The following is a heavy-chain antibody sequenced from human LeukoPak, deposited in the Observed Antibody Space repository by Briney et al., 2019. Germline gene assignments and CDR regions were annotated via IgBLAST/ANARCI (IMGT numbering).Heavy chain of an antibody. CDR3: ARGARYCSSTSCWRYFDY. CDR2: IYYSGST. V-gene: IGHV4-59*04. CDR1: GGSISSYY. J-gene: IGHJ4*02. D-gene: IGHD2-2*01. Sequence: SSETLSLTCTVSGGSISSYYWSWIRQPPGKGLEWIGYIYYSGSTYYNPSLKSRVTISVDTSKNQFSLKLSSVTAADTAVYYCARGARYCSSTSCWRYFDYWGQGTLVTVSS.